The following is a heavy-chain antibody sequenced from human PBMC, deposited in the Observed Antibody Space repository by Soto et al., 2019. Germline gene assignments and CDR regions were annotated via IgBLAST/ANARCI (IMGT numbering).Heavy chain of an antibody. J-gene: IGHJ6*02. D-gene: IGHD2-2*02. CDR3: ARAYTGRLPRRADYYYAMDV. CDR1: GFTFSNFD. Sequence: GESLKISCATSGFTFSNFDMHWVRQVPGKGLEWVSAIGAARDPYYLGSVKGRFTISRENAKNSVYLQMNDLRAGDSAVYYCARAYTGRLPRRADYYYAMDVWGHGTTVTVSS. CDR2: IGAARDP. V-gene: IGHV3-13*05.